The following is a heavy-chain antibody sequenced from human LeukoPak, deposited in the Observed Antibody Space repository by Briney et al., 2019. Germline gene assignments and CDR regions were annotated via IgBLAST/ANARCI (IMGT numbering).Heavy chain of an antibody. CDR3: ATLAPWTDFDY. J-gene: IGHJ4*02. Sequence: ASVKVSCKVSGYTLTELSMHWVRQAPGKGLEWMGGFDPEDGETGHAQRFQGRVTMTEDTSTDTAYMELSSLTSEDTAVYSCATLAPWTDFDYWGQGTLVTVSS. D-gene: IGHD3/OR15-3a*01. V-gene: IGHV1-24*01. CDR1: GYTLTELS. CDR2: FDPEDGET.